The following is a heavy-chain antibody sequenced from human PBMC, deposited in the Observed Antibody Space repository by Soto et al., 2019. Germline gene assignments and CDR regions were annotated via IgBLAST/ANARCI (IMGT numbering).Heavy chain of an antibody. CDR1: GXTFSSYR. Sequence: GSLRLSCAASGXTFSSYRMNWVRQAPGKGLEWVSSISSSSSYIYYADSVKGLFTISRDNAKNSLYLQMNSLRAEDTAVYYCARGYSYGKKGFDYWGQGTLVTVSS. CDR2: ISSSSSYI. J-gene: IGHJ4*02. CDR3: ARGYSYGKKGFDY. V-gene: IGHV3-21*01. D-gene: IGHD5-18*01.